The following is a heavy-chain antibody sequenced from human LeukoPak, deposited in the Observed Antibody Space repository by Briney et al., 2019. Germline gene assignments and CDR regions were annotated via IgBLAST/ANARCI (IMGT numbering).Heavy chain of an antibody. Sequence: GASVKVSCKASGYTFTGYYMHWVRQAPGQGLEWMGWINPNSGGTNYAQKFQGRVTMTRDTSISTAYMELSRLRSDDTAVYYCARDKAAEYYYDSSGYGTKNYWGQGTLVTVSS. D-gene: IGHD3-22*01. CDR2: INPNSGGT. J-gene: IGHJ4*02. CDR1: GYTFTGYY. V-gene: IGHV1-2*02. CDR3: ARDKAAEYYYDSSGYGTKNY.